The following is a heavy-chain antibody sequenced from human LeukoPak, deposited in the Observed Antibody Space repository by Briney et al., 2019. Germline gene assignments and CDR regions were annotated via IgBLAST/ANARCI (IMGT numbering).Heavy chain of an antibody. D-gene: IGHD4-17*01. V-gene: IGHV1-69*13. CDR2: IIPIFGTA. CDR1: GGTFSSYA. Sequence: SVNVSCKASGGTFSSYAISWVRQAPGQGLEWMGGIIPIFGTANYAQKFQGRVTITADESTSTAYMELSSLRSEDTAVYYCARVRDYGDYYFQHWGQGTLVTVSS. CDR3: ARVRDYGDYYFQH. J-gene: IGHJ1*01.